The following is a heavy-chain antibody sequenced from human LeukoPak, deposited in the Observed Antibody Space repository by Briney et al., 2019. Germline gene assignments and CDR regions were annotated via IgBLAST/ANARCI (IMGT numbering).Heavy chain of an antibody. V-gene: IGHV1-2*02. D-gene: IGHD3-9*01. CDR3: AREGKNYDILTGYDY. CDR1: GYTFTGYY. J-gene: IGHJ4*02. CDR2: INPNSGGT. Sequence: GASVKVSCKASGYTFTGYYIHWVRQAPGQGLEWMGWINPNSGGTNYAQKFQGRVTMTRDTSISTAYMELSRLRSDDTAVYYCAREGKNYDILTGYDYWGQGTLVTVSS.